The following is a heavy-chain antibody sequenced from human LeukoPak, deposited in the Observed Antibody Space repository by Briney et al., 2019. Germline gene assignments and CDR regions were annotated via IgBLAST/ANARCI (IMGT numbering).Heavy chain of an antibody. CDR2: IYYSGST. V-gene: IGHV4-39*07. CDR1: GGSISSSSYY. D-gene: IGHD1-1*01. Sequence: SETLSLTCTVSGGSISSSSYYWGWIRQPPGKGLEWIGSIYYSGSTYYNPSLKSRVTISVDTSKNQFSLKLSSVTAADTAVYYCARERLSALDYWGQGTLVTVSS. J-gene: IGHJ4*02. CDR3: ARERLSALDY.